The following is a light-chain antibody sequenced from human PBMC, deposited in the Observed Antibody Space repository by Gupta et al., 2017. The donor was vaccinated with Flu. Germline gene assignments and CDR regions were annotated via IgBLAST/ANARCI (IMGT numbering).Light chain of an antibody. J-gene: IGLJ1*01. Sequence: QSVLAQPPSASGTPGQRATISCPGSSSNIGSNPVNWYQQVPGTAPKLLIYGNNQRPSGVPDRFSGSKSGTSASLAINGLQSEDEADYYCAAWDDSLNGHYVFGTGTKVTVL. CDR1: SSNIGSNP. V-gene: IGLV1-44*01. CDR2: GNN. CDR3: AAWDDSLNGHYV.